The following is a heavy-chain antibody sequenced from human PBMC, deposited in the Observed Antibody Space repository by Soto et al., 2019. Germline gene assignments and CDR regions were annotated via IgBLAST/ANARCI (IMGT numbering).Heavy chain of an antibody. CDR1: GFTFSSYG. CDR2: IWYDGSNK. CDR3: ARDLQNPVYYYYGMDV. J-gene: IGHJ6*02. Sequence: GWSLRLSCAASGFTFSSYGMHWVRQAPGKGLEWVAVIWYDGSNKYYADSVKGRFTISRDNSKNTLYLQMNSLRAEDTAVYYCARDLQNPVYYYYGMDVWGQGTTVTVSS. V-gene: IGHV3-33*01. D-gene: IGHD4-4*01.